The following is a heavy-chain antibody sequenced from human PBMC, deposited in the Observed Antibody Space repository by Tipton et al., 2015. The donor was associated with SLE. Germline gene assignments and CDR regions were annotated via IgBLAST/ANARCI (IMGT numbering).Heavy chain of an antibody. CDR2: IYYSGST. D-gene: IGHD1-26*01. J-gene: IGHJ4*02. CDR3: ARGSWEYFDY. CDR1: GGSISSHY. V-gene: IGHV4-59*11. Sequence: TLSLTCTVSGGSISSHYWSWIRQPPGKGLEWIGYIYYSGSTNYNPSLKSRVTISVDTSKNQFSLKLSSVTAADTAVYYCARGSWEYFDYWGQGTLVTVSS.